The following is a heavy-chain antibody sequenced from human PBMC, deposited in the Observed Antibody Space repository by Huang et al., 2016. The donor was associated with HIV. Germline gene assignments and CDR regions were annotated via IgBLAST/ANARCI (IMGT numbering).Heavy chain of an antibody. Sequence: EVQLVQPGAEVKKPGESLKISCKGSGYNFTTYWIGWVRQMPGKGLEWMVIIYPGDSDTRYSPSVKGQVTISADKSSSTAYLQWSSLKAADTAMYYCARSQGYCSGGSCYGAFDLWGQGTMVTVSS. CDR2: IYPGDSDT. D-gene: IGHD2-15*01. CDR3: ARSQGYCSGGSCYGAFDL. CDR1: GYNFTTYW. V-gene: IGHV5-51*03. J-gene: IGHJ3*01.